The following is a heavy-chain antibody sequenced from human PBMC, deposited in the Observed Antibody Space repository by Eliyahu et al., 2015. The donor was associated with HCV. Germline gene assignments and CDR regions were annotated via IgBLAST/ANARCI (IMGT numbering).Heavy chain of an antibody. Sequence: EVQLLESGGGLVQPGGSLRLSCAASGFTFNSYAMSWVRQAPGKGLEWVSAISGSGGSTYYADSVKGRFTISRDNSKNTLYLQMNSLRAEDTAVYYCAKAPRGEWIQLWSCDYWGQGTLVTVSS. V-gene: IGHV3-23*01. CDR3: AKAPRGEWIQLWSCDY. D-gene: IGHD5-18*01. CDR2: ISGSGGST. J-gene: IGHJ4*02. CDR1: GFTFNSYA.